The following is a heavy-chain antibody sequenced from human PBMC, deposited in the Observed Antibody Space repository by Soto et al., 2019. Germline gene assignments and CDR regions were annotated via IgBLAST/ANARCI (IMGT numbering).Heavy chain of an antibody. V-gene: IGHV3-30-3*01. CDR2: ISYDGSNK. D-gene: IGHD6-13*01. CDR1: GFTFSSYA. J-gene: IGHJ3*02. CDR3: ARELEVPLRVAAGHDAFDI. Sequence: QVQLVESGGGVVQPGRSLRLSCAASGFTFSSYAMHWVRQAPGKGLEWVAVISYDGSNKYYADSVKGRFTISRDNSKNTLYLQMNSLRADDTAVYYCARELEVPLRVAAGHDAFDIWGQGTMVTVSS.